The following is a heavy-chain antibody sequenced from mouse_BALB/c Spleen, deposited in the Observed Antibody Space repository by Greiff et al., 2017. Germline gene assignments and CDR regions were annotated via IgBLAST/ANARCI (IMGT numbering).Heavy chain of an antibody. CDR1: GFTFSSYA. J-gene: IGHJ3*01. CDR2: ISSGGSYT. D-gene: IGHD2-10*02. V-gene: IGHV5-9-4*01. CDR3: AKEAYGQKIPFAY. Sequence: EVKLMESGGGLVKPGGSLKLSCAASGFTFSSYAMSWVRQSPEKRLEWVAEISSGGSYTYYPDTVTGRFTISRDNAKNTLYLEMSSLRSEDTAMYYCAKEAYGQKIPFAYWGQGTLVTVSA.